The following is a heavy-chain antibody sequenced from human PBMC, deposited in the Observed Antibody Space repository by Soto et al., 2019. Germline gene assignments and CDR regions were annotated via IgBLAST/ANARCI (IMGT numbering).Heavy chain of an antibody. CDR3: ARMTKLDRGVLDAFDI. D-gene: IGHD1-1*01. V-gene: IGHV4-61*01. CDR2: IYYSGNT. CDR1: GGSVSSGTSY. J-gene: IGHJ3*02. Sequence: PSETLSLTCTVSGGSVSSGTSYWSWIRQPPGKGLEGRGYIYYSGNTNYNASLKSRVTISLDTSKNQVVLTMNNMDPVDTATYYCARMTKLDRGVLDAFDIWGQGTMVTVSS.